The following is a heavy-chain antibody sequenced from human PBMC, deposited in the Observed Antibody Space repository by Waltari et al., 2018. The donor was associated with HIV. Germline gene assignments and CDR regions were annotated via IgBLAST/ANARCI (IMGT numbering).Heavy chain of an antibody. CDR2: IPYDGSNK. CDR3: ARDPQYCSSTSCSYYFDY. CDR1: GFPFRSYA. J-gene: IGHJ4*02. Sequence: QVQLVESGGGVVQPGRSLRLACAAAGFPFRSYAMHCVRQAPSKGLEWVAVIPYDGSNKYYADSVKGRFTISRDNSKNTLYLQMNSLRAEDTAVYYCARDPQYCSSTSCSYYFDYWGQGTLVTVSS. V-gene: IGHV3-30-3*01. D-gene: IGHD2-2*01.